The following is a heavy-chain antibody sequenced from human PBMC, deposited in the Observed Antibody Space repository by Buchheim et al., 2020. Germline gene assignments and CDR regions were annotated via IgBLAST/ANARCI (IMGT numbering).Heavy chain of an antibody. D-gene: IGHD3-10*02. CDR3: GREESWAMFT. CDR2: ISAYNGDT. V-gene: IGHV1-18*01. Sequence: QAQLVQSGAEVKKPGASVKVSCKASGFVFTDHAISWVRQAPGQGLEWLGWISAYNGDTKYAQKVQGRVTMTNDTSTSKAYMEMASLRPDDTTVYYCGREESWAMFTWGQGT. CDR1: GFVFTDHA. J-gene: IGHJ1*01.